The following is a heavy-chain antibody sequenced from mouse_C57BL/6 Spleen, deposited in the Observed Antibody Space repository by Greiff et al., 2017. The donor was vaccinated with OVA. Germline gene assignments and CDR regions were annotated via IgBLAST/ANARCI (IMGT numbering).Heavy chain of an antibody. V-gene: IGHV1-9*01. J-gene: IGHJ3*01. Sequence: QVQLQQSGAELMKPGASVKLSCKATGYTFTGYWIEWVKQRPGHGLEWIGEILPGSGSTNYNEKFKGKATFTADTSSNTAYMQLSSLTTEDSAIYYGAREIYYDYDGAWFAYWGQGTLVTVSA. CDR1: GYTFTGYW. CDR2: ILPGSGST. CDR3: AREIYYDYDGAWFAY. D-gene: IGHD2-4*01.